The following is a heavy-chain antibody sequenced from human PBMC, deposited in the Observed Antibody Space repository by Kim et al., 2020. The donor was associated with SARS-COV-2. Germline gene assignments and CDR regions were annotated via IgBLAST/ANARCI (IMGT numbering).Heavy chain of an antibody. V-gene: IGHV3-48*02. D-gene: IGHD3-22*01. CDR1: GFTFSSYS. Sequence: GGSLRLSCAASGFTFSSYSMNWVRQAPGKGLEWVSYISSSSTIYYADSVKGRFTISRDNAKNSLYLQMNSLRDEDTAVYYCAREGASITMIVVFHYFDYWGQGTLVTVSS. J-gene: IGHJ4*02. CDR3: AREGASITMIVVFHYFDY. CDR2: ISSSSTI.